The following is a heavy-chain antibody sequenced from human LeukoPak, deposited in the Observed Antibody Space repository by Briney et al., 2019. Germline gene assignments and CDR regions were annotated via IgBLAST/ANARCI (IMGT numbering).Heavy chain of an antibody. CDR3: ASSGYCSSTSCYNYYYYMDV. D-gene: IGHD2-2*02. CDR1: GYTFTGYY. J-gene: IGHJ6*03. Sequence: ASVKVSCKASGYTFTGYYMHWVRQAPGQGLEWMGWINPNSGGTSYAQKFQGRVTMTRDTSISTAYMELSRLRSDDTAVYYCASSGYCSSTSCYNYYYYMDVWGKGTTVTVSS. CDR2: INPNSGGT. V-gene: IGHV1-2*02.